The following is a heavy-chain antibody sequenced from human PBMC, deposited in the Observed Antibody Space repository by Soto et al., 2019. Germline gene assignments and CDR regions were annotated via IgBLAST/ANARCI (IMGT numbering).Heavy chain of an antibody. CDR1: GFTFSNYA. CDR2: ISGSGGST. D-gene: IGHD6-19*01. J-gene: IGHJ4*02. CDR3: AKGISIAVAGTVVHFDY. Sequence: GESLKISCAASGFTFSNYAMSWVRQAPGKGLEWVSAISGSGGSTYYADSVKGRFTISRDNSKNTLYLQMNSLRAEDTAVYYCAKGISIAVAGTVVHFDYWGQGTLVTLSS. V-gene: IGHV3-23*01.